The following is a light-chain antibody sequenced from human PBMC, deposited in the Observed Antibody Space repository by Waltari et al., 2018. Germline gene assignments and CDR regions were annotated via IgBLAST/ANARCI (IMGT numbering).Light chain of an antibody. CDR1: RRHFSLFDY. J-gene: IGLJ1*01. V-gene: IGLV2-14*03. CDR2: DAV. CDR3: CSYTSSDTYV. Sequence: SALPQTPSLSGSPGPSITFSCPWTRRHFSLFDYASWYQHRPGKPPRLIIYDAVKRPSGVSNRFSGSMSGYTASLTISGLQAEDEADYYCCSYTSSDTYVFGSGTTVTVL.